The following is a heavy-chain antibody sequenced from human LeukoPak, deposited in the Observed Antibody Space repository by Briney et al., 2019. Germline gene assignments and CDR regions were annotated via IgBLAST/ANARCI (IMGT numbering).Heavy chain of an antibody. CDR3: ARGRRITMIVVVTRYAFDI. V-gene: IGHV4-34*01. CDR1: GGSFSGYY. Sequence: SETLSLTCAVYGGSFSGYYWSWIRQPPGKGLEWIGEINHSGSTNYNPSLKSRVTISVDTSKNQFSLKLSSVTAADTAVYYCARGRRITMIVVVTRYAFDIWGQGTMVTVS. D-gene: IGHD3-22*01. J-gene: IGHJ3*02. CDR2: INHSGST.